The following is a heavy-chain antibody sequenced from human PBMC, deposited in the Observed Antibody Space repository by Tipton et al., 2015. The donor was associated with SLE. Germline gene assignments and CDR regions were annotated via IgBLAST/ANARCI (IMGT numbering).Heavy chain of an antibody. J-gene: IGHJ6*02. D-gene: IGHD2-15*01. Sequence: SLRLSCAASGFNFSSYDIHWARQAPGKGLEWVAFVRFDGSKKYYVDSLKDRLSISRDNSKKVVYVQMNSLRTEDTAIYYCARENRYWYRGMDVWGRGTTVTVSS. V-gene: IGHV3-30*02. CDR2: VRFDGSKK. CDR1: GFNFSSYD. CDR3: ARENRYWYRGMDV.